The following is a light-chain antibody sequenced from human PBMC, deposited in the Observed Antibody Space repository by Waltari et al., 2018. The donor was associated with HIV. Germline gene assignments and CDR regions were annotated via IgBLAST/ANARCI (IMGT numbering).Light chain of an antibody. CDR3: CSYAGSSTFVV. CDR2: EGS. Sequence: QSALTQPASVSGSPGPSITISCTVTSSDVGSYNLVSWYQQHPGKAPKLMIDEGSKRPSGVSNRFSGSKSGNTASLTISGLQAEDEADYYCCSYAGSSTFVVFGGGTKLTVL. V-gene: IGLV2-23*01. CDR1: SSDVGSYNL. J-gene: IGLJ2*01.